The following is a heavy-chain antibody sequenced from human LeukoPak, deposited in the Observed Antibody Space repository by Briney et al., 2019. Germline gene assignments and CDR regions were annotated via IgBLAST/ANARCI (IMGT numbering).Heavy chain of an antibody. CDR2: IIPIFGTA. CDR1: GGTFSSYA. J-gene: IGHJ4*02. D-gene: IGHD3-10*01. Sequence: SVKVSCKASGGTFSSYAISWVRQAPGQGLEWMGGIIPIFGTANYAQKFQGRVTITADKSTSTAYMELSSLRSEDTAVYYCAGNTYYYGSGSHLDYWGQGILVTVSS. V-gene: IGHV1-69*06. CDR3: AGNTYYYGSGSHLDY.